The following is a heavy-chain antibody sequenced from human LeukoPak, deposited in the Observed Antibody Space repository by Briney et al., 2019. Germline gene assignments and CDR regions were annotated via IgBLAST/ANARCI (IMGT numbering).Heavy chain of an antibody. CDR3: ARGRRRSYFQDY. J-gene: IGHJ4*02. D-gene: IGHD1-26*01. V-gene: IGHV4-39*07. CDR2: MWFGATT. Sequence: SETLSLTCTVSGDSISSSNSYWGWIRQPPGKGLEWIGSMWFGATTSYDPSLKSRVTISIDPSKNQFSLKLSSVTAADTALYYCARGRRRSYFQDYWGQGTLVTVSS. CDR1: GDSISSSNSY.